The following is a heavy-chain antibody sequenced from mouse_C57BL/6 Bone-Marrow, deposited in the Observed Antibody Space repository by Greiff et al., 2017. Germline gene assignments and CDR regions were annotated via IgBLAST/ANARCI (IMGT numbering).Heavy chain of an antibody. J-gene: IGHJ4*01. CDR2: IRNKANNHAT. V-gene: IGHV6-6*01. CDR3: TETAQATLYAMDY. D-gene: IGHD3-2*02. Sequence: EVQGVESGGGLVQPGGSMKLSCAASGFTFSDAWMDWVRQSPEKGLEWVAEIRNKANNHATYYAESVKGRFTISRDDSKSSVYLQMNSLRAEDTGIYYCTETAQATLYAMDYWGQGTSVTVSS. CDR1: GFTFSDAW.